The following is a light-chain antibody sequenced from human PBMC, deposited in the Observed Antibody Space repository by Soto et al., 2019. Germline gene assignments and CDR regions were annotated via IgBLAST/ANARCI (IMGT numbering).Light chain of an antibody. CDR3: SSYAGSHNLV. CDR2: EVN. V-gene: IGLV2-8*01. Sequence: QSALTQPPSASGSPGQSVTISCTGTSSYVGGYNFVSWYQQEPGKAPKVMIYEVNKRPSGVPDRFSGSKSGNTAFLTVSGLQAEDESDYYCSSYAGSHNLVFGGGTQLTGL. CDR1: SSYVGGYNF. J-gene: IGLJ7*01.